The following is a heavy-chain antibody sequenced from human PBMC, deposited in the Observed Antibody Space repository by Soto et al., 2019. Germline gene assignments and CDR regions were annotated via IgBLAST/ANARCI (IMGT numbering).Heavy chain of an antibody. V-gene: IGHV3-23*01. CDR3: AKDRKPHIVVVPASLDWFDP. D-gene: IGHD2-2*01. CDR2: ISGSGGST. J-gene: IGHJ5*02. Sequence: GGSLRLSCAASGFTFSSYAMSWVRQAPGKGLEWVSAISGSGGSTYYADSVKGRFTISRDNSKNTLYLQMNSLRAEDTAVYYCAKDRKPHIVVVPASLDWFDPWGQGTLVTVSS. CDR1: GFTFSSYA.